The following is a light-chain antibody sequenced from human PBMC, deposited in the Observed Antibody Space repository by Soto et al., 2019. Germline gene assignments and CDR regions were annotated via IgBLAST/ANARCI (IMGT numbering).Light chain of an antibody. V-gene: IGLV2-18*02. J-gene: IGLJ1*01. Sequence: QSVLTQPPSVSGSPGQSVTISCTGTSSDVGSYNGVSWHQQPPGTAPKLIIYEGSTRPSGVPDRFSGSKSGNTASLTISGLQAEDEADYYCNSYTFSGTYVFGTGTKVTVL. CDR1: SSDVGSYNG. CDR2: EGS. CDR3: NSYTFSGTYV.